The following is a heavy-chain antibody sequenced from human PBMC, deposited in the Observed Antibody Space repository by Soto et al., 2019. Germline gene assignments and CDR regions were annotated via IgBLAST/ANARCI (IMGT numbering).Heavy chain of an antibody. V-gene: IGHV1-46*01. J-gene: IGHJ3*02. CDR1: GYTFTSRY. Sequence: ASVKVSCKASGYTFTSRYMHWVRQAPGQGLERMGIINPSDGSTTYAQKFQGRVTMTRDTSTSTVYMELSSLRSEDTAVYYCARGSYGEDAFDIWGQGTMVTVSS. CDR2: INPSDGST. D-gene: IGHD5-18*01. CDR3: ARGSYGEDAFDI.